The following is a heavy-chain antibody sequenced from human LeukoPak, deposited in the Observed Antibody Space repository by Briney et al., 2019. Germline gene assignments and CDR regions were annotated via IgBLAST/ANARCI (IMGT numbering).Heavy chain of an antibody. CDR3: ARHELHSSGFRGAFDI. CDR1: GGSISNYY. D-gene: IGHD6-19*01. CDR2: IYNTGST. V-gene: IGHV4-59*08. Sequence: PSETLSLTCTVSGGSISNYYWSWVRQPPGKGLEWIGNIYNTGSTNYSPSLKSRVTISLDTSENQFSLKLSSVTAADTAVYYCARHELHSSGFRGAFDIWGQGTIVTVSS. J-gene: IGHJ3*02.